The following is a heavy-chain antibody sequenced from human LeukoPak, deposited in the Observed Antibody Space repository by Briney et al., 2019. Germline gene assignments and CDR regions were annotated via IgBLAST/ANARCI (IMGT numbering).Heavy chain of an antibody. J-gene: IGHJ3*02. V-gene: IGHV4-4*02. CDR2: IYHSGST. Sequence: PSETLSLTSAVYGGSISSSNCGSWVRQPPGKGLEWIGEIYHSGSTNYNPSLKSRVTISVDKSKNQFSLKLSSVTAADTAVYYCARLVVLAAMAFENRSPERAFTVSS. CDR3: ARLVVLAAMAFEN. D-gene: IGHD2-15*01. CDR1: GGSISSSNC.